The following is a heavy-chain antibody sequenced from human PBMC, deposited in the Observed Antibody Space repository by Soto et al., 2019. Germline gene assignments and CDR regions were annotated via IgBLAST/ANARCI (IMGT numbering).Heavy chain of an antibody. CDR2: IYSDGKT. CDR3: ASHKTIEKAAAVDH. V-gene: IGHV3-66*01. D-gene: IGHD6-13*01. J-gene: IGHJ4*02. CDR1: GFTVSTDS. Sequence: EVHLVESGGGLVQPGGSLRLSCAASGFTVSTDSMSWVRQAPGKGLEWVSVIYSDGKTYYADSVKGRFTISRDNSKNTLYLQMNSLRAEDTAVFHGASHKTIEKAAAVDHGGQGTLVTVSS.